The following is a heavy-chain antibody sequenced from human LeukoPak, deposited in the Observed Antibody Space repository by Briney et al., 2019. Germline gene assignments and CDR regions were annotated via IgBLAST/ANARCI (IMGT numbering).Heavy chain of an antibody. D-gene: IGHD1-20*01. CDR1: GFAFHNYA. CDR2: ISYDGSNK. V-gene: IGHV3-30*18. Sequence: GRSLRLSCVGSGFAFHNYAMHWVRQAPGKGLEWVAVISYDGSNKYYADSVKGRFTISRDNSKNTLYLQMNSLRAEDTAVYYCAKMHITGATAAYYFDYWGQGTLVTVSS. J-gene: IGHJ4*02. CDR3: AKMHITGATAAYYFDY.